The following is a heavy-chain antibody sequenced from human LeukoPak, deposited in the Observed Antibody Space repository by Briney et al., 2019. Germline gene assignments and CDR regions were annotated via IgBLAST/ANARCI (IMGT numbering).Heavy chain of an antibody. CDR3: ARSCSSTSCHNYYYYYYGMDV. V-gene: IGHV5-51*01. Sequence: GESLKISCKGSGYSFTSYWIGWVRQMPGKGLEWMGIIYPGDSDTRYSPSFQGQVTISADKSISTAYLQWSSLKASDTAMYHCARSCSSTSCHNYYYYYYGMDVWGQGTTVTVSS. CDR2: IYPGDSDT. CDR1: GYSFTSYW. D-gene: IGHD2-2*02. J-gene: IGHJ6*02.